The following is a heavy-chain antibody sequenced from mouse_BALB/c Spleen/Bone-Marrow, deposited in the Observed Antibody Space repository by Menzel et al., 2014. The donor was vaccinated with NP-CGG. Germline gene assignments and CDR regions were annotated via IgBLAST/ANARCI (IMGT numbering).Heavy chain of an antibody. Sequence: LVESGAELVKPGAPVKLSCKASGYTFTCYWMNWVKQRPGRGLEWIGRIDPSDSETHYNQKFKDKATLTVDKSSSTAYIQLSSLTSEDSAVYYCARSHGYYPYWYFDVWGAGTTVTVSS. V-gene: IGHV1-69*02. CDR2: IDPSDSET. J-gene: IGHJ1*01. D-gene: IGHD2-3*01. CDR1: GYTFTCYW. CDR3: ARSHGYYPYWYFDV.